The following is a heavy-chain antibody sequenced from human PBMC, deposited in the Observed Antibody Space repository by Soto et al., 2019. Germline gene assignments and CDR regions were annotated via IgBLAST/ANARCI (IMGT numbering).Heavy chain of an antibody. CDR1: GFTFSDYY. CDR2: ISSSGSTI. CDR3: AIDLNLFDYCDYTQLPFYF. D-gene: IGHD4-17*01. J-gene: IGHJ4*02. Sequence: PGGSLRLASAASGFTFSDYYMSWIRQAPGKKLEWVSYISSSGSTIYYADSVKGRFTISRDNAKNSLYLQMNSLRAEDTAVYYCAIDLNLFDYCDYTQLPFYFWAQGSLDTGSA. V-gene: IGHV3-11*01.